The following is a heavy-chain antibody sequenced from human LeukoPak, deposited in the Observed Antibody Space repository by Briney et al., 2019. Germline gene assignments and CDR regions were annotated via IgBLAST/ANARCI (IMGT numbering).Heavy chain of an antibody. CDR1: GYTFTSYG. CDR3: ARDLLESGYNYGSFDY. J-gene: IGHJ4*02. D-gene: IGHD5-18*01. CDR2: ISAYNGNT. Sequence: GASVKVSCKASGYTFTSYGISWVRQAPGQGLEWMGWISAYNGNTNYAQKLQGRVTMTTDTSTSTAYMELSSLRSEDTAVYYCARDLLESGYNYGSFDYWGQGTLVTVSS. V-gene: IGHV1-18*01.